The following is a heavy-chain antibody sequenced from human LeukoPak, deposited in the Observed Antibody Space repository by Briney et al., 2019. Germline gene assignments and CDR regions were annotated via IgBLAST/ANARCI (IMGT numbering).Heavy chain of an antibody. CDR1: GGSISSYY. CDR3: ARGYDSGGPSPFDY. CDR2: IYYSGST. D-gene: IGHD3-22*01. J-gene: IGHJ4*02. V-gene: IGHV4-59*01. Sequence: PSETLSLTCTVSGGSISSYYWSWIRQPPGKGLEWIGYIYYSGSTNYNPSLKSRVTISVDTSKNQFSLKLSSVTAADTAVYYCARGYDSGGPSPFDYWGQGTLVTVSS.